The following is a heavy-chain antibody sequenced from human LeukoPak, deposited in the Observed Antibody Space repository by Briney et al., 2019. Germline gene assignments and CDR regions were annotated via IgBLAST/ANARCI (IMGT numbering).Heavy chain of an antibody. D-gene: IGHD2-2*02. J-gene: IGHJ5*02. CDR3: AREVVVVPAAIFWFDP. CDR2: TYYRSKSYN. Sequence: SQTLSLTCAISGDSVSSNSAAWNWIRQSPSRGLEWLGRTYYRSKSYNDYAVSVKSRITINPDTSKNQFSLQLNSVTPEDTAVYYCAREVVVVPAAIFWFDPWGQGTLVTVSS. V-gene: IGHV6-1*01. CDR1: GDSVSSNSAA.